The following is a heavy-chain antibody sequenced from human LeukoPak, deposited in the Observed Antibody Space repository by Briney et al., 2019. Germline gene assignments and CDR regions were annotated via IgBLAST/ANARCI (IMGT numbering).Heavy chain of an antibody. CDR1: GFTFSSYG. D-gene: IGHD4-17*01. CDR3: ARERYGDWGFDY. CDR2: IRYDGSNK. Sequence: GGSLRLSCAASGFTFSSYGMHWVRQAPGKGLEWVAFIRYDGSNKYYADSVKGRFTISRDNAKNSLYLQMNSLRAEDTAVYYCARERYGDWGFDYWGQGTLVTVSS. J-gene: IGHJ4*02. V-gene: IGHV3-30*02.